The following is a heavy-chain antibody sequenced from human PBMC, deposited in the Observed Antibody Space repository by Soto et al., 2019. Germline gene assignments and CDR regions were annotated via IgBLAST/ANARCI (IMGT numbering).Heavy chain of an antibody. CDR1: GFTFSSHA. V-gene: IGHV3-30-3*01. D-gene: IGHD2-15*01. Sequence: GGSLRLSCAASGFTFSSHAMHWVRQAPGKGLEWVAVISYDGSNKYYADSVKGRFTISRDNSKNTLYLQMNSLRAEDTAVYYCASEEIVVVVAATPLSDYWGQGTLVTVSS. CDR3: ASEEIVVVVAATPLSDY. CDR2: ISYDGSNK. J-gene: IGHJ4*02.